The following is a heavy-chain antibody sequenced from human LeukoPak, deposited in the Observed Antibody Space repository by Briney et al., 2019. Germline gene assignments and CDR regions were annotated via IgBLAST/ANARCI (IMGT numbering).Heavy chain of an antibody. CDR3: ARGGYSSGWYLQPFDY. Sequence: SETLSLTCTVSGGSISSYYWSWIRQPPGKGLEWIGYIYYSGSTNYNPSLKSRVTISVDTSKNQFSLKLSSVTAADTAVYYCARGGYSSGWYLQPFDYWGQGTLVAVSS. V-gene: IGHV4-59*01. CDR2: IYYSGST. CDR1: GGSISSYY. D-gene: IGHD6-19*01. J-gene: IGHJ4*02.